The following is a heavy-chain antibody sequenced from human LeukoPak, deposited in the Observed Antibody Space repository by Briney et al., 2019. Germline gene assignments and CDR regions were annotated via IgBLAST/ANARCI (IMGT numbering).Heavy chain of an antibody. V-gene: IGHV4-30-2*01. Sequence: PSETLSLTCAVSGGSISSGGYSWSWIRQPPGKGLEWIGYIYHSGGTYYNPSLKSRVTISVDRSKNQFSLKLSSVTAADTAVYYCARAASSRYYYGMDVWGQGTTVTVSS. CDR2: IYHSGGT. D-gene: IGHD2-2*01. CDR3: ARAASSRYYYGMDV. J-gene: IGHJ6*02. CDR1: GGSISSGGYS.